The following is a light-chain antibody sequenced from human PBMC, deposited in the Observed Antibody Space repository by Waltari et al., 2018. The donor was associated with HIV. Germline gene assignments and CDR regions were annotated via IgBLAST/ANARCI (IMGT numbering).Light chain of an antibody. Sequence: QSVLTQPPSVSAAPGQKVTISCSGSSSNIGSNYVSWYQQFPGTAPKLRIYDNDQRPSGIPDRFSGSKSGTSTTLGISGLQTGDEADYYCGTWDNSLGAVLFGGGTKLTVL. CDR1: SSNIGSNY. CDR2: DND. J-gene: IGLJ2*01. V-gene: IGLV1-51*01. CDR3: GTWDNSLGAVL.